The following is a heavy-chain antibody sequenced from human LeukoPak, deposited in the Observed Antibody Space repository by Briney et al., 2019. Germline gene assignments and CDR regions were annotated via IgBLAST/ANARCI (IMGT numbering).Heavy chain of an antibody. CDR2: INPNSGGT. CDR3: AREQARIVVVPAARTSKRRPFFDY. V-gene: IGHV1-2*02. CDR1: GYTFTSYD. J-gene: IGHJ4*02. Sequence: GASVKVSCKASGYTFTSYDINWVRQATGQGLEWMGWINPNSGGTNYAQKFQGRVTMTRDTSISTAYMELSRLRSDDTAVYYCAREQARIVVVPAARTSKRRPFFDYWGQGTLVTVSS. D-gene: IGHD2-2*01.